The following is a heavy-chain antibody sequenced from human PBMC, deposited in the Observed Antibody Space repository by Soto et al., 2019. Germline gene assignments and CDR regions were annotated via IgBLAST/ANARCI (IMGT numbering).Heavy chain of an antibody. CDR2: ISSSGSTI. CDR1: GFTFSSYE. CDR3: AREDSGSYYY. Sequence: EVQLVESGGGLVQPGGSLRLSCAASGFTFSSYEMNWVRQAPGKGLEWVSYISSSGSTIYYADSVKGRFTISRDNAKNSLYLQMNSLRAEVTAVYYCAREDSGSYYYWGQGTLVTVSS. J-gene: IGHJ4*02. D-gene: IGHD1-26*01. V-gene: IGHV3-48*03.